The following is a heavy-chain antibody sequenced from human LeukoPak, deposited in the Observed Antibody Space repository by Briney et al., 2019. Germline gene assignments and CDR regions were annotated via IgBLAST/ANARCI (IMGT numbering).Heavy chain of an antibody. CDR1: GDTFSSYA. D-gene: IGHD2-21*02. CDR3: ARERDIVVVTATGNWFDP. J-gene: IGHJ5*02. V-gene: IGHV1-69*10. CDR2: IIPIFGIA. Sequence: SVKVSCEASGDTFSSYAISWVRQAPGQGLEWMGRIIPIFGIANYAQKFQGRVTITTDKSTSTAYMELSSLRSEDTAVYYCARERDIVVVTATGNWFDPWGLGTLVTVSS.